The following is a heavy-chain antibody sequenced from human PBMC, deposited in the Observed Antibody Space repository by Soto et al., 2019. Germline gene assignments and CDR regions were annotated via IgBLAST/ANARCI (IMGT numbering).Heavy chain of an antibody. CDR3: ASVTLAARGYYGMDV. D-gene: IGHD6-6*01. Sequence: SQSLSLTCAISGDSVSSNSPAWNCIRQSPSRGLEWLGRTYYRSKWYNDYAVSVKSRITINPDTSKNQFSLQLNSVTPEDTAVYYCASVTLAARGYYGMDVWGQVTTGTFSS. V-gene: IGHV6-1*01. CDR2: TYYRSKWYN. J-gene: IGHJ6*02. CDR1: GDSVSSNSPA.